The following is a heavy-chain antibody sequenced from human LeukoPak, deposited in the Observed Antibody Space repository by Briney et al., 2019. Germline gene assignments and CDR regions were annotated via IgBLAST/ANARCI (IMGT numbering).Heavy chain of an antibody. CDR1: GYTFTSYY. J-gene: IGHJ4*02. V-gene: IGHV1-18*04. CDR3: ARVQYSGSYYPFDY. CDR2: ISAYNGNT. D-gene: IGHD1-26*01. Sequence: ASVKVSCKASGYTFTSYYMHWVRQAPGQGLEWMGWISAYNGNTNYAQKLQGRVTMTTDTSTSTAYMELRSLRSDDTAVYYCARVQYSGSYYPFDYWGQGTLVTVSS.